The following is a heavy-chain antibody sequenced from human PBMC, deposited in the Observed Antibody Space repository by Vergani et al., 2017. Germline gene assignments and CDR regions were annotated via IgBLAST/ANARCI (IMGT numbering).Heavy chain of an antibody. CDR2: IGVDGDR. CDR3: AKDLGGCNSISCSYYMDV. V-gene: IGHV3-13*01. CDR1: GFTFSSND. Sequence: EVQLVESGGGLVPPGRSLRLSCTVSGFTFSSNDFHWVRQTAGKGLEWVSSIGVDGDRYYSDSVKGRFTISRDNGQSYLYLDMDNLRVEDTAVYFCAKDLGGCNSISCSYYMDVWGKGTTVTV. D-gene: IGHD2/OR15-2a*01. J-gene: IGHJ6*03.